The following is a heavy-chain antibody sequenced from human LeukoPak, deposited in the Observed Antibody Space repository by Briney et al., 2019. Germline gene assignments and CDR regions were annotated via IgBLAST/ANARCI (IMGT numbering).Heavy chain of an antibody. Sequence: SPTLPLTCNVSSYAICGGYVGGWVRQAPGKGLEWIGSIYQRATVHYNPSLKSRVTISLDTSKNHFSLNLRSMQASDTAVYYCARAFCVGECFVLHIFFDSWGQGTLVTVSS. J-gene: IGHJ4*02. CDR1: SYAICGGYV. V-gene: IGHV4-38-2*02. CDR2: IYQRATV. D-gene: IGHD2-21*01. CDR3: ARAFCVGECFVLHIFFDS.